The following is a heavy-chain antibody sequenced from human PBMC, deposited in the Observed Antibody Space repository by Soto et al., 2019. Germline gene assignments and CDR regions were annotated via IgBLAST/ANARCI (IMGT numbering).Heavy chain of an antibody. J-gene: IGHJ6*02. CDR2: ITSTSSAI. CDR1: GFPFSFYS. V-gene: IGHV3-48*01. Sequence: PGGSLRLSCAASGFPFSFYSMSWVRQAPGKGLEWISYITSTSSAINYADSVRGRFTISRDNSKNTLYLQMNSLRAEDTALYYCAKGRSYYYYYGVDVWGRGTTVTVSS. CDR3: AKGRSYYYYYGVDV.